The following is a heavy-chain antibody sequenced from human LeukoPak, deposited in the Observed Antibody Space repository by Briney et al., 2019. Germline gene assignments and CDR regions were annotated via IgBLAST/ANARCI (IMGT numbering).Heavy chain of an antibody. D-gene: IGHD1-26*01. CDR1: GFTVSSNY. V-gene: IGHV3-53*01. CDR3: AKDTQLEWELLRGNNWFDP. CDR2: IYSGGST. Sequence: GGSLRLSCAASGFTVSSNYMSWVRQAPGKGLEWASVIYSGGSTYYADSVKGRFTISRDNSKNTLYLQMNSLRAEDTAVYYCAKDTQLEWELLRGNNWFDPWGQGTLVTVSS. J-gene: IGHJ5*02.